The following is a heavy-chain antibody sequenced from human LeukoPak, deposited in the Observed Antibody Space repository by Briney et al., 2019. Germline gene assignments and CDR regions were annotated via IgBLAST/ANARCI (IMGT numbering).Heavy chain of an antibody. CDR1: GGTFSSYA. J-gene: IGHJ3*02. Sequence: AASVKVSCKASGGTFSSYAISWVRQSPGQGLEWMGGIIPIFGTANYAQKFQGRVTITTDESTSTAYMELSSLRSEDTAVYYYASNGGDTAMVTDNAFDIWGQGTMVTVSS. CDR2: IIPIFGTA. V-gene: IGHV1-69*05. CDR3: ASNGGDTAMVTDNAFDI. D-gene: IGHD5-18*01.